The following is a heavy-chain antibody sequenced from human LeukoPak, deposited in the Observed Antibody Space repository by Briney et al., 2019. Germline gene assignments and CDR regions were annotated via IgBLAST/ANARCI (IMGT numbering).Heavy chain of an antibody. CDR1: GFTFSSYE. D-gene: IGHD6-19*01. CDR3: AREPEEYSSGWRPYYFDY. CDR2: ISSSGSTI. Sequence: GGSLRLSCAASGFTFSSYEMNWVRQAPGKGLEWVSYISSSGSTIYYADSVKGRFTISGDNAKNSLYLQMNGLRAEDTAVYYCAREPEEYSSGWRPYYFDYWGQGTLVTVSS. V-gene: IGHV3-48*03. J-gene: IGHJ4*02.